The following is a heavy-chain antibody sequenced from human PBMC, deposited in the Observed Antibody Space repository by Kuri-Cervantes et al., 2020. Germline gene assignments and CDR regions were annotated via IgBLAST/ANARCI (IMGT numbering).Heavy chain of an antibody. D-gene: IGHD1-26*01. CDR3: ARTIMGATFDY. CDR1: GFTFSSYG. V-gene: IGHV3-NL1*01. J-gene: IGHJ4*02. Sequence: GESLKISCAASGFTFSSYGMHWVRQAPGKGLEWVSVIYSGGSTYYADSVKGRFTISRDNAKNSLYLQMNSLRAEDTAVYFCARTIMGATFDYWGQGTLVPSPQ. CDR2: IYSGGST.